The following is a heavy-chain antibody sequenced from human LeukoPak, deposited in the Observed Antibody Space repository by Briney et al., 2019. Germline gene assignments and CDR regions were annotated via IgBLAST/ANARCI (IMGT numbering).Heavy chain of an antibody. J-gene: IGHJ5*02. CDR2: IYPGDSNT. Sequence: GESLKISCKGSGYIFANYWIGWVRQMPGKGLEWMGIIYPGDSNTRYSPSFQGQATISADKSISTAYLQWSSLEASDTAMYYCVRHSSGSYKDRFDPWGQGTLVTVSS. D-gene: IGHD6-19*01. CDR1: GYIFANYW. CDR3: VRHSSGSYKDRFDP. V-gene: IGHV5-51*01.